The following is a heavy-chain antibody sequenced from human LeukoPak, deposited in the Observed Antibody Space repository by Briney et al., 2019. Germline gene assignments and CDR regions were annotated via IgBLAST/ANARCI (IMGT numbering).Heavy chain of an antibody. Sequence: ASVKVSCKASGYTFTSYGISWVRQAPGQGLEWMGLISAYNGNTNYAQKLQGRVTMTTDTSTSTAYMELRSLRSDDTAVYYCARGGDYYDSSGYYPYWDYWGQGTLVTVSS. J-gene: IGHJ4*02. CDR3: ARGGDYYDSSGYYPYWDY. D-gene: IGHD3-22*01. CDR1: GYTFTSYG. CDR2: ISAYNGNT. V-gene: IGHV1-18*01.